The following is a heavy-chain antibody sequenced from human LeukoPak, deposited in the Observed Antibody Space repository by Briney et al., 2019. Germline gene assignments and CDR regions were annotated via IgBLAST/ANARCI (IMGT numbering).Heavy chain of an antibody. V-gene: IGHV1-69*13. D-gene: IGHD3-10*01. CDR2: IIPIFGTA. Sequence: ASVKVSCKASGGTFSSYAISWVRQVPGQGLEWMGGIIPIFGTANYAQMFQGRVTITADESTSTAYMELSSLRSEDTAVYYCARGWFGARNNYYYYGMDVWGKGTTVTVSS. CDR1: GGTFSSYA. CDR3: ARGWFGARNNYYYYGMDV. J-gene: IGHJ6*04.